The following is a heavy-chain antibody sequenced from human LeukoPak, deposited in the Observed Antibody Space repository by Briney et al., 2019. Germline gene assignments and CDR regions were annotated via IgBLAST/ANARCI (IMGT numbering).Heavy chain of an antibody. J-gene: IGHJ3*02. CDR1: GYTFTSYD. Sequence: GASVKVSCKASGYTFTSYDINWVRQATGQGLEWMGWMNPNSGNTGYAQKFQGRVTITRNTSISTAYMELSSLRSEDTAVYYCARSITIFGVVTPDAFDIWGQGTMVTVSS. V-gene: IGHV1-8*03. D-gene: IGHD3-3*01. CDR3: ARSITIFGVVTPDAFDI. CDR2: MNPNSGNT.